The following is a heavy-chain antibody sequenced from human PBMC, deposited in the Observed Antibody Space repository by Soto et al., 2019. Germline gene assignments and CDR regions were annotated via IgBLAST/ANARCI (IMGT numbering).Heavy chain of an antibody. J-gene: IGHJ4*02. V-gene: IGHV4-39*01. CDR1: GGSIYRSGYY. Sequence: ETLSLTCTGSGGSIYRSGYYWGWIRQPPGRGLEWIGNIDYNGVTYSNPSLKSRVTISRDTSKNQFSLKLTSVTAADTALYYCGKVLVGATGHTDSDSWGPGTLVPVCS. CDR2: IDYNGVT. D-gene: IGHD2-15*01. CDR3: GKVLVGATGHTDSDS.